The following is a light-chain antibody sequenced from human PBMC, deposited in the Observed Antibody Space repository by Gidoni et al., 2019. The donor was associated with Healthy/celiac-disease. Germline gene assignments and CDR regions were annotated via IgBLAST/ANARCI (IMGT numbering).Light chain of an antibody. CDR2: DAS. J-gene: IGKJ2*01. CDR1: QSVSSY. Sequence: EIGLTPSPATLSLSPGERATLSCRASQSVSSYLAWYQQKPGQSPRLLIYDASNRATGIPARFSGSGSGTDFTLTISSLEPEDFAVYYCQQRSNCPPYTFGQGTKLEIK. V-gene: IGKV3-11*01. CDR3: QQRSNCPPYT.